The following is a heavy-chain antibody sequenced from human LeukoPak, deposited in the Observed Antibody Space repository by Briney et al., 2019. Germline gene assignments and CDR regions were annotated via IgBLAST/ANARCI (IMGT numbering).Heavy chain of an antibody. V-gene: IGHV3-30-3*01. J-gene: IGHJ3*02. CDR2: ISYDGSSK. Sequence: PGGSLRLSCAASGFTFSSYAMHWVRQAPGKGLEWVVVISYDGSSKYYADSVKGRFTISRDNSKNTLYLQMNSLRAGDTAVYYCARRGSGDAFDIWGQGTMVTVSS. CDR1: GFTFSSYA. D-gene: IGHD5-12*01. CDR3: ARRGSGDAFDI.